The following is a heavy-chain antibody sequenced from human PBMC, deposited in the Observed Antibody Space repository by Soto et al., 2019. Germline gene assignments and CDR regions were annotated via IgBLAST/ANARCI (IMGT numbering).Heavy chain of an antibody. CDR2: INHSGST. D-gene: IGHD5-12*01. J-gene: IGHJ4*02. V-gene: IGHV4-34*01. Sequence: SETLSLTCAVYGGSFSGYYWSWIRQPPGKGLEWIGEINHSGSTNYNPSLKSRATISVDTSKNQFSLKLSSVTAADTAVYYCARLSRDGYNKDYWGQGTLVTVSS. CDR1: GGSFSGYY. CDR3: ARLSRDGYNKDY.